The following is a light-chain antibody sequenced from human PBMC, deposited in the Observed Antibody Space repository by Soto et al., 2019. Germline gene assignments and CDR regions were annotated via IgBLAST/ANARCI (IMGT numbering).Light chain of an antibody. CDR3: QQRSNWPPLT. V-gene: IGKV3-11*01. J-gene: IGKJ4*01. Sequence: EIVLTQSPATLSVSPGERATLSCRASQSVSSSLAWYQHKPGQAPRLLNYGASNWATGIPARFSGSGSGTDFTRTISSLAPEDFAVYYCQQRSNWPPLTFGGGTKVEIK. CDR2: GAS. CDR1: QSVSSS.